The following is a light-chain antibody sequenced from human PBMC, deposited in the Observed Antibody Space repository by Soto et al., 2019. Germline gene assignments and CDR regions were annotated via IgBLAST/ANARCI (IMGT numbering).Light chain of an antibody. CDR1: SSDVGGYNY. J-gene: IGLJ1*01. CDR2: EVN. CDR3: SSYAGSSNV. V-gene: IGLV2-8*01. Sequence: QSAQTQHPSASGSPRKSVAISCTGTSSDVGGYNYVSWYQQHPGKAPKLMIYEVNKRPSGVPDRFSGSKSGNTASLTVSGLQAEDEADYYCSSYAGSSNVFGTGTKVTVL.